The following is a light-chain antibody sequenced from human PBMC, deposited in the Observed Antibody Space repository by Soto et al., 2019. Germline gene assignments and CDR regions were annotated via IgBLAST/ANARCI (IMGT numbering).Light chain of an antibody. J-gene: IGLJ1*01. CDR1: SSDIGNDDY. Sequence: QSALTQPASVSGSPGQSITISCTGTSSDIGNDDYVSWYQQLPGKAPKLMIYHVTYRTSGVSNRYSGSKSGNSASLTSAGLHGDDEADYYGSRRKTSRTYVFGSGTKVTV. CDR2: HVT. V-gene: IGLV2-14*03. CDR3: SRRKTSRTYV.